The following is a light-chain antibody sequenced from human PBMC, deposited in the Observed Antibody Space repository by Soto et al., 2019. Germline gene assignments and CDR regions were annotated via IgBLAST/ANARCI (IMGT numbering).Light chain of an antibody. J-gene: IGKJ1*01. CDR1: QSVSSSY. CDR2: GAS. V-gene: IGKV3-20*01. CDR3: HQFGSSPRT. Sequence: EIVLTQSPGTLSLSPGERATLSCRASQSVSSSYLAWYQQKPGQAPRLLIYGASIRATGIPDRFSGSGSGTDFTLTVSRLEPEDFAVYYCHQFGSSPRTFSQGTRVDIK.